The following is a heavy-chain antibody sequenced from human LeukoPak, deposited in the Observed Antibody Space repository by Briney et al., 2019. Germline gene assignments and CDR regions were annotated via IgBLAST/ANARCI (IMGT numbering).Heavy chain of an antibody. Sequence: PAETLSLTCTVSGDSISSYYWSWIRQPPGKGLEWIGCIYYSGNTNYNPSLKSRVTISIDTSKNQFSLKLSSVTAADTAVYYCARDFAFDIWGQATIDTVPS. J-gene: IGHJ3*02. CDR2: IYYSGNT. CDR1: GDSISSYY. V-gene: IGHV4-59*01. CDR3: ARDFAFDI.